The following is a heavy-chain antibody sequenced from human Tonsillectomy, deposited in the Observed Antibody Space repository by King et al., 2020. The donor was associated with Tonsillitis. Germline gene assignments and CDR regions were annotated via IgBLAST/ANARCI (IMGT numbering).Heavy chain of an antibody. Sequence: VQLVESGGGLVKPGGSLRLSCAASGFTFSNAWMSWVRQAPGKGLEWVGRIKSKTDGGTTDYAAPVKDRFTISRDDSKNTLYLQMNSLKTEDTAVYYCTTVYYDFWSGYYDAFDIWGQGTMVTVSS. V-gene: IGHV3-15*01. CDR3: TTVYYDFWSGYYDAFDI. J-gene: IGHJ3*02. D-gene: IGHD3-3*01. CDR2: IKSKTDGGTT. CDR1: GFTFSNAW.